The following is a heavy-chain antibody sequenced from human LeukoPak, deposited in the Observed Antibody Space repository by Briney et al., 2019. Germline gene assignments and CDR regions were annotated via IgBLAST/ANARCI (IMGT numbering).Heavy chain of an antibody. CDR3: ARVSATRPAFDY. D-gene: IGHD6-25*01. V-gene: IGHV3-23*01. Sequence: GGSLRLSCAASGFTFSSYAMSWVRQAPGKGLEWVSTISGSGDNTYYADSVKGRFTISRDTSKNTLFLQMNSLRAEDTAVYYCARVSATRPAFDYWGQGTLVTVSS. CDR1: GFTFSSYA. J-gene: IGHJ4*02. CDR2: ISGSGDNT.